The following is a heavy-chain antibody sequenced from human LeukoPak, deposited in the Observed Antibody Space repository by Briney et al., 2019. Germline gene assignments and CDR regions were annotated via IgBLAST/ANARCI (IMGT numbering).Heavy chain of an antibody. CDR3: AKDLVSI. CDR1: GFTFTTSA. J-gene: IGHJ4*02. D-gene: IGHD6-6*01. V-gene: IGHV3-23*01. Sequence: PGGSLRLSCAASGFTFTTSAMSWVRQAPGKGLEWVSGISYSGGSTNYADSVEGRFTISRDNSKYTLYLQMNSLRADDTATYYCAKDLVSIWGQGTLVTVSS. CDR2: ISYSGGST.